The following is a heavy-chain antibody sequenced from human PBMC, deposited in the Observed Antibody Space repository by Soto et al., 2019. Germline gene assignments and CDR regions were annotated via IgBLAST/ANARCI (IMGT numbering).Heavy chain of an antibody. CDR1: GGTFSSYT. Sequence: SVKVSCKASGGTFSSYTISWVRQAPGQGLEWMERIIPILGIANYAQKFQGRVTITADKSTSTAYMELSSLRSEDTAVYYCARRARDVLTGYSLDYWGQGTLVTVSS. D-gene: IGHD3-9*01. J-gene: IGHJ4*02. V-gene: IGHV1-69*02. CDR2: IIPILGIA. CDR3: ARRARDVLTGYSLDY.